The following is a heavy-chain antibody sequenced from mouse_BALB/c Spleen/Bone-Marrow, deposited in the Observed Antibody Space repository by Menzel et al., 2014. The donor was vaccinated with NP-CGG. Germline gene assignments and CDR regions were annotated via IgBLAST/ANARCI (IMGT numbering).Heavy chain of an antibody. V-gene: IGHV14-3*02. J-gene: IGHJ2*01. CDR3: AGNFYGSSLFDY. CDR1: GFNIKDTY. Sequence: VQLQQSAAELVKRWAFNTSSCTESGFNIKDTYMPWVKQRPKQRLERVGRIDPANSNAKYDPKCQSNGTITAGTSANTASLQLISLTSEDTAVHYCAGNFYGSSLFDYWGQGTTLTVSS. CDR2: IDPANSNA. D-gene: IGHD1-1*01.